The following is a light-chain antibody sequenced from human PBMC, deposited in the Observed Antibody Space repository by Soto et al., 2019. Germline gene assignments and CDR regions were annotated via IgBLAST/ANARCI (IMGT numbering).Light chain of an antibody. J-gene: IGKJ1*01. CDR3: QQYNSYSRWT. V-gene: IGKV1-5*03. CDR1: QSISNW. CDR2: KAS. Sequence: DIQMTQSPSTLSASVGDRVTLTCRASQSISNWLAWYQQKPGKAPKLLIYKASSLESGVPSRFSGSGSGTEFTLTISSLQPDDFATYYCQQYNSYSRWTFGQGTKVDIK.